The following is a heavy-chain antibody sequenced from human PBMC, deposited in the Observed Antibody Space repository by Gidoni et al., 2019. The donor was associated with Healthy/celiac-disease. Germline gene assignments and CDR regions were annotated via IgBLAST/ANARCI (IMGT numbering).Heavy chain of an antibody. Sequence: QVQLQQWGAGLLKPSETLSLTCAVYGGSFSGYYWSWIRQPPGKGLEWIGEINHSGSTNYNPSLKSRVTIAVDTSKNQFSLKLSSVTAADTAVYYCARVQWQQLVRGGEDYWGQGTLVTVSS. J-gene: IGHJ4*02. CDR2: INHSGST. D-gene: IGHD6-13*01. V-gene: IGHV4-34*01. CDR1: GGSFSGYY. CDR3: ARVQWQQLVRGGEDY.